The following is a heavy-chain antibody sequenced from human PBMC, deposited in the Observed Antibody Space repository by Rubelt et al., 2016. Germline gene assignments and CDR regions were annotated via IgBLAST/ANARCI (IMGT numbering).Heavy chain of an antibody. Sequence: QVQLVQSGAEVKKPGASVKVSCKASGYTFTSYGISWVRQAPGQGLEWMGWISAYNGNTNYAQKLKGRVTMTPDTSTSTAYMELRSLRSDDTAVYYCARAQRIRLLMVYAPTFDYWGQGTLVTVSS. V-gene: IGHV1-18*01. D-gene: IGHD2-8*01. CDR2: ISAYNGNT. CDR3: ARAQRIRLLMVYAPTFDY. CDR1: GYTFTSYG. J-gene: IGHJ4*02.